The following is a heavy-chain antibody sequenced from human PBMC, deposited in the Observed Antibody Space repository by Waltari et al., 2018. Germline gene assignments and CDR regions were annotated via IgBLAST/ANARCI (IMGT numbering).Heavy chain of an antibody. D-gene: IGHD5-12*01. V-gene: IGHV3-48*03. J-gene: IGHJ4*02. CDR3: ARDNNGYDRYFDY. CDR1: GLPFRSYE. CDR2: ISSSGSTI. Sequence: EVQLVEFGGGLVKPGGSLRLSCAASGLPFRSYEMNWARQAPGKGLEWVSYISSSGSTIYYADSVKGRFTISRDNAKNSLYLQMHSLRADDTAVYYCARDNNGYDRYFDYWGQGTLVTVSS.